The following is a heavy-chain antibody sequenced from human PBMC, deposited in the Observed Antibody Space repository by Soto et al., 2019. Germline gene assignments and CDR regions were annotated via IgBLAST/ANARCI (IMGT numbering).Heavy chain of an antibody. CDR3: ARDSGSDFYDF. CDR1: GFTFSSYG. D-gene: IGHD5-12*01. J-gene: IGHJ4*02. V-gene: IGHV3-33*01. CDR2: LWFDGSHK. Sequence: QVQLVESGGGVVQPGGSLRLSCEASGFTFSSYGMHWVRQAPGKGLEWVAVLWFDGSHKFYADSVKGRFTISRDNSKNTLYLQMNSLRVEDTAGYYCARDSGSDFYDFWGQGTLVTVSS.